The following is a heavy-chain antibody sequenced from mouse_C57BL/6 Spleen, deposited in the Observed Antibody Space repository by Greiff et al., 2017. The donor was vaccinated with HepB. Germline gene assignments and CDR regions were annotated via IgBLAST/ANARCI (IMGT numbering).Heavy chain of an antibody. CDR2: ISGGGGNT. CDR3: ARRNHGTLDY. D-gene: IGHD2-1*01. J-gene: IGHJ2*01. V-gene: IGHV5-9*01. CDR1: GFTFSSYT. Sequence: EVMLVESGGGLVKPGGSLKLSCAASGFTFSSYTMSWVRQTPEKRLEWVATISGGGGNTYYPDSVKGRFTISRDNAKNTLYLQMSSLRSEDTALYYCARRNHGTLDYWGQGTTLTVSS.